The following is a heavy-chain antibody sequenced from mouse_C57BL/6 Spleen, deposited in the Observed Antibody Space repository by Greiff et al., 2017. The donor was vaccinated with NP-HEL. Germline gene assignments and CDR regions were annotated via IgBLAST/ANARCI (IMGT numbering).Heavy chain of an antibody. CDR2: IDPNSGGT. Sequence: QVQLKQPGAELVKPGASVKLSCKASGYTFTSYWMHWVKQRPGRGLEWIGRIDPNSGGTKYDEKFKSKATLTVDKPSSTAYMQLSSLTSEDSAVYYCASESKYGPFDYWGQGTTLTVSS. CDR3: ASESKYGPFDY. D-gene: IGHD2-10*02. J-gene: IGHJ2*01. CDR1: GYTFTSYW. V-gene: IGHV1-72*01.